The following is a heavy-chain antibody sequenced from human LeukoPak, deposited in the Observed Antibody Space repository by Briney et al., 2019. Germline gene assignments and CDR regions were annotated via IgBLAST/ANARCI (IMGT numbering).Heavy chain of an antibody. J-gene: IGHJ4*02. Sequence: PGRSLRLSCAASGFTFSSYWMHWVRQVPGKGLVWVARINPGGSSITYADSVKGRFTISRDKAKNTLYLQMDSLRAEDTGVYYCARSNQADDYWGQGTLVTVSS. D-gene: IGHD1-14*01. CDR2: INPGGSSI. V-gene: IGHV3-74*01. CDR1: GFTFSSYW. CDR3: ARSNQADDY.